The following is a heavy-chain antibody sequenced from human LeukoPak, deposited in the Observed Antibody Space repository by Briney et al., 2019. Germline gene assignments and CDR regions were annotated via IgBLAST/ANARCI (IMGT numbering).Heavy chain of an antibody. Sequence: GASAKVSSKVSGYTLTELSMHWGRHAPGKGLERMGDFDPEDGETIYAQKFQGRVTMTEDTSTDTAYMELSSLRSEDTAVYYCATEDVVPAAMLAFDIWGQGTMVSVSS. D-gene: IGHD2-2*01. CDR3: ATEDVVPAAMLAFDI. V-gene: IGHV1-24*01. J-gene: IGHJ3*02. CDR2: FDPEDGET. CDR1: GYTLTELS.